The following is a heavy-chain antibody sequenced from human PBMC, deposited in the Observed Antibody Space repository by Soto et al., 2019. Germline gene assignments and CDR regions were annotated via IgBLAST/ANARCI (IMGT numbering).Heavy chain of an antibody. CDR2: IYHSGST. CDR1: GGSISSSNW. D-gene: IGHD6-13*01. V-gene: IGHV4-4*02. CDR3: ARRPIAAAGEIPFDY. J-gene: IGHJ4*02. Sequence: PSETLSLTCAVSGGSISSSNWWSWVRQPPGKGLEWIGEIYHSGSTNYNPSLKSRVTISVDKSKYQFSLKLSSVTAADTAVYYCARRPIAAAGEIPFDYWGQGTLVTVSS.